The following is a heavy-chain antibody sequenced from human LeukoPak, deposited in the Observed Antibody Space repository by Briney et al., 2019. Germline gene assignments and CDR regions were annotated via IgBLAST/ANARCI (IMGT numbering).Heavy chain of an antibody. D-gene: IGHD3-16*02. CDR3: AREGDMITFGGVIVTSYYFDY. J-gene: IGHJ4*02. Sequence: GGSLRLSCAASGFTFSSYSMNWVRQAPGKGLEWVSSISSSNSYIYYADSVKGRFTISRDNAKNSLYLQMNSLRAEDTAVYYCAREGDMITFGGVIVTSYYFDYWGQGTLVTVSS. CDR1: GFTFSSYS. CDR2: ISSSNSYI. V-gene: IGHV3-21*01.